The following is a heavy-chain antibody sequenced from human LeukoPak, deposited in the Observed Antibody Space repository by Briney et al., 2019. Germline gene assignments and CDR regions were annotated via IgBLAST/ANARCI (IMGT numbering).Heavy chain of an antibody. CDR1: GGTFSSYA. V-gene: IGHV1-69*05. Sequence: SVKVSCKASGGTFSSYAISWVRQAPGQGLEWMGGIIPIFGTANYAQKFQGRATITTDESTSTAYMELSSLRSEDTAVYYCARDTGDFWSGYFLWGQGTLVTVSS. J-gene: IGHJ4*02. CDR2: IIPIFGTA. D-gene: IGHD3-3*01. CDR3: ARDTGDFWSGYFL.